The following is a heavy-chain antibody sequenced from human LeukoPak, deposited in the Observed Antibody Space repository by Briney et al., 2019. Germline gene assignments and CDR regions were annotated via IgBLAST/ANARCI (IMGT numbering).Heavy chain of an antibody. D-gene: IGHD3-9*01. V-gene: IGHV4-59*11. CDR3: ARDPGDTDWYNFDF. J-gene: IGHJ4*02. CDR2: IHSSGST. Sequence: SDTLSLTCTVSGVSMGGHFWSWFRRPPGKGLENIGYIHSSGSTNYNPSYKSRVTVSLEMSKNQFSLSLSSVPAADTAVYYCARDPGDTDWYNFDFWGQGILVTVSS. CDR1: GVSMGGHF.